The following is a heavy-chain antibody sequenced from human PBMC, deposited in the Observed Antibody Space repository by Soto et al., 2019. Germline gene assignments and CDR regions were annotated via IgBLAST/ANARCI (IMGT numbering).Heavy chain of an antibody. V-gene: IGHV3-30*18. CDR3: AKDCVGGSNRYQLDY. D-gene: IGHD4-4*01. J-gene: IGHJ4*02. Sequence: GGSLRLSCAASRFTFSDYGMHWVRQAPGKGLEWVAGISHGATRKSYSDSVKGRFIISRDNSKKMLYLQLNSLRREDTAVYYCAKDCVGGSNRYQLDYWARGTLVPVSS. CDR1: RFTFSDYG. CDR2: ISHGATRK.